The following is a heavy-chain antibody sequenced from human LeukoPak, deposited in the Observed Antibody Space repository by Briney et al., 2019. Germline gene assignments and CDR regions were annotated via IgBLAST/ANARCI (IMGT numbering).Heavy chain of an antibody. J-gene: IGHJ4*02. CDR2: IQSDGSTT. CDR1: GFTFSSNW. CDR3: AREYSSGWTSDY. V-gene: IGHV3-74*01. Sequence: GGSLRLSCAASGFTFSSNWMHWVRQAPGKGLVWVSRIQSDGSTTSYADSVKGRFTISRDNAKNTLSLQMNSLRAEDTAVYYCAREYSSGWTSDYWGQGTLVTVSS. D-gene: IGHD6-19*01.